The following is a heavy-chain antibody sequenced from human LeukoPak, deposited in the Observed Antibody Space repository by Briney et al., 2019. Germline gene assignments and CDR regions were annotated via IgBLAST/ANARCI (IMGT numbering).Heavy chain of an antibody. V-gene: IGHV1-2*02. J-gene: IGHJ3*02. Sequence: ASVKVSYTASGYTFTSYYSHWVRQALGQGLEWMRWIYPYSGDTNYAQNFQGRVTMTRDTSISTAYMEPSSLKSDDTAVYCWARDRNSLSSLYIWGQGTMLTVSS. D-gene: IGHD6-6*01. CDR3: ARDRNSLSSLYI. CDR2: IYPYSGDT. CDR1: GYTFTSYY.